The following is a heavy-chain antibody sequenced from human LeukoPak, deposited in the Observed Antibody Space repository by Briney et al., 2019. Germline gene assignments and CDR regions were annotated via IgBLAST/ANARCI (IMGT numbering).Heavy chain of an antibody. CDR2: IRYDGSNK. V-gene: IGHV3-30*02. D-gene: IGHD4-17*01. Sequence: GGSLRLSCAASGFTFTGYGMHWVRQAPGKGLEWVAFIRYDGSNKYYADSVKGRFTISRDNSKNTLYLQMNRLRAEDTAVYYCAKVYYGDYSCLGYWGQGTLVTVSS. CDR1: GFTFTGYG. J-gene: IGHJ4*02. CDR3: AKVYYGDYSCLGY.